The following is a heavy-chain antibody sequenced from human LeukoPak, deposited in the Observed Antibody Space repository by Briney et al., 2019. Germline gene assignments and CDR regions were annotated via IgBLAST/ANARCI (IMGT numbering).Heavy chain of an antibody. Sequence: PSETLSLTCNVSGGSIGGHTFYWDWIRQPPGKGLEWIATIYYNGNTFYNPSLKSRVAISIDMSKSQFSLHLSSVTAADTAIYYCARLTALAVHRGAFDIWGRGTMVTVSS. J-gene: IGHJ3*02. CDR1: GGSIGGHTFY. V-gene: IGHV4-39*01. CDR2: IYYNGNT. D-gene: IGHD6-19*01. CDR3: ARLTALAVHRGAFDI.